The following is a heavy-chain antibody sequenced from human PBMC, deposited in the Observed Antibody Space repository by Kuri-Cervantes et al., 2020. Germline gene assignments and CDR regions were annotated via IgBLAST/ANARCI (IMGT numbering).Heavy chain of an antibody. CDR1: GFTVSSNY. CDR3: ARLVVVTATRGWYFDH. J-gene: IGHJ2*01. Sequence: GESLKISCAASGFTVSSNYMRWVRQAPGQGLEWVSVLYSGGSTYSADSVKGRFTISRDNSKNTLNHQMNSLRAEDTAVYYCARLVVVTATRGWYFDHWGRGTLVTVSS. D-gene: IGHD2-21*02. V-gene: IGHV3-53*05. CDR2: LYSGGST.